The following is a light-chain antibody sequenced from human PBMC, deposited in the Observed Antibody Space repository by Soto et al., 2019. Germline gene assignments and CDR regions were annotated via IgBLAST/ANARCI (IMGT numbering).Light chain of an antibody. J-gene: IGKJ5*01. CDR2: GAS. V-gene: IGKV3-20*01. Sequence: IVLTQSPCTLSLSPGERASLSCRASQSVSSNYLAWYQQKPGQAPRPLIYGASSRATGIPDRFSGSGSGTDFTLTISRLEPEDFAVYYCQQYGSSLITFGQGTRLEIK. CDR1: QSVSSNY. CDR3: QQYGSSLIT.